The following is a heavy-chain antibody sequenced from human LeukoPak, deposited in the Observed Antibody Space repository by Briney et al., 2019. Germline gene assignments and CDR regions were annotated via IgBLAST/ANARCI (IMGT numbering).Heavy chain of an antibody. CDR3: ASDYRGGGSGSYGPFRLDYYYYGMDV. CDR1: GGSFSGYY. D-gene: IGHD3-10*01. J-gene: IGHJ6*02. Sequence: PSETLSLTCAVYGGSFSGYYWSWIRQPPGKGLEWIGEINHSGSTNYNPSLKSRVTISVDTSKNQFSLKLSSVTAADTAVYYCASDYRGGGSGSYGPFRLDYYYYGMDVWGQGTTVTVSS. V-gene: IGHV4-34*01. CDR2: INHSGST.